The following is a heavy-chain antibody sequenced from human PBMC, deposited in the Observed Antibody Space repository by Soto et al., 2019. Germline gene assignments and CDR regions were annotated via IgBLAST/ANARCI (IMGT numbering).Heavy chain of an antibody. CDR2: IIPILGIA. V-gene: IGHV1-69*02. CDR3: RWGPLAPPANY. J-gene: IGHJ4*02. D-gene: IGHD1-26*01. Sequence: QVQLVQSGAEVKKPGSSVKVSCKASGGTFNSYTISWVRQAPGQGLEWMGRIIPILGIANYAQKFQGRVTITADKSTSTAYMELSSLRSEDTAVYYCRWGPLAPPANYWGQGTLVTVSS. CDR1: GGTFNSYT.